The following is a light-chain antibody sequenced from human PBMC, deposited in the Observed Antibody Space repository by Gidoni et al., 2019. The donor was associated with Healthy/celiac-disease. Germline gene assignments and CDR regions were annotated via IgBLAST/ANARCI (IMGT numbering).Light chain of an antibody. CDR3: QQSYSTPYT. Sequence: DIQMTQSPSSLSASVGDRVTITCRANQSISSYLNWYQQKPGKAPKLLIYAASSLQSGVPSRFSGSGSGTDFTLTISSLQPEDFATYDCQQSYSTPYTFGQGTKLEIK. CDR2: AAS. CDR1: QSISSY. J-gene: IGKJ2*01. V-gene: IGKV1-39*01.